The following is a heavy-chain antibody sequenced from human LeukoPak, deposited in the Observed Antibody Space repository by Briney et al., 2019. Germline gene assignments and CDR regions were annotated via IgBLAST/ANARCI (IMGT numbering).Heavy chain of an antibody. CDR1: GGAITNYY. CDR3: VRRGSWGEPRPFDY. CDR2: IYYTGST. D-gene: IGHD3-16*01. Sequence: SENLSLTCGVSGGAITNYYWNWIRQAPGKGLEWLGYIYYTGSTTYNPSVKSRITISLDTSKKQISLKLRSVAAADTAVYYCVRRGSWGEPRPFDYWGQGSLVTVSS. J-gene: IGHJ4*02. V-gene: IGHV4-59*01.